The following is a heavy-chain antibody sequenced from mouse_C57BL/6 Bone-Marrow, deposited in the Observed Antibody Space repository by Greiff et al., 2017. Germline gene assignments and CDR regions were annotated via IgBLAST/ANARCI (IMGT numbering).Heavy chain of an antibody. Sequence: QVQLQQSGPELVKPGASVKISCKASGYAFSSSWMNWVKQRPGKGLEWIGRIYPGDGDTNYNGKFKGKATLTADKSSSTAYMQLSSLTSEDSAVYFCFYYYGSSYFDYWGQGTTLTVSS. J-gene: IGHJ2*01. D-gene: IGHD1-1*01. CDR2: IYPGDGDT. CDR3: FYYYGSSYFDY. V-gene: IGHV1-82*01. CDR1: GYAFSSSW.